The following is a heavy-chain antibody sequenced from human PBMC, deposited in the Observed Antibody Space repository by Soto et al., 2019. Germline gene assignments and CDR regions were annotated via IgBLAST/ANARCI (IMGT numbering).Heavy chain of an antibody. J-gene: IGHJ4*02. CDR2: IYYSGST. V-gene: IGHV4-59*01. CDR1: GGSISSYY. CDR3: ARRYGGNFDY. D-gene: IGHD1-26*01. Sequence: QVQLQESGPGLVKPSETLSLTCTVSGGSISSYYWSWIRQPPGKGLEWIGYIYYSGSTNYNPSLKSRVRISVDTSKNQFSLKLSSVPAADTAVYYCARRYGGNFDYWGQGTLVTVSS.